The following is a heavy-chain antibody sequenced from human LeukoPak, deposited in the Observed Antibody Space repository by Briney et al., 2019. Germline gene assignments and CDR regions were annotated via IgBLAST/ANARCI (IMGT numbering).Heavy chain of an antibody. CDR2: ISSSSSYI. V-gene: IGHV3-21*01. CDR3: ACGYSYGYDAFDI. D-gene: IGHD5-18*01. CDR1: GFTLSSYS. Sequence: GGSLRLSCAASGFTLSSYSMNWVRQAPGKGLEWVSSISSSSSYIYYADSVKGRFTISRDNAKNSLYLQMKSLRAEDTAVYYCACGYSYGYDAFDIWGQGTMVTVSS. J-gene: IGHJ3*02.